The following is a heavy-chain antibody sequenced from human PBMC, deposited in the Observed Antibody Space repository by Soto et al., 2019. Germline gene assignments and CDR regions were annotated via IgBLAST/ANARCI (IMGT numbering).Heavy chain of an antibody. CDR3: ARRGMTTVTTAGLVLN. Sequence: SETLSLTCTVSGGSISSSSYYWGWIRQPPGKGLEWIGSIYYSGSTYYNPSLKSRVTISVDTSKNQFSLKLSSVTAADTAVYYCARRGMTTVTTAGLVLNWGQGTLVTVSS. CDR1: GGSISSSSYY. J-gene: IGHJ4*02. D-gene: IGHD4-17*01. V-gene: IGHV4-39*01. CDR2: IYYSGST.